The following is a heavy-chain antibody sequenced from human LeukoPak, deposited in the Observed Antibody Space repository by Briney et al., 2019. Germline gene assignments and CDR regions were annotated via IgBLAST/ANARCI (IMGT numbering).Heavy chain of an antibody. CDR3: ARSGVASLVPFDY. D-gene: IGHD3-10*01. J-gene: IGHJ4*02. CDR2: ISAYNGDT. V-gene: IGHV1-18*01. CDR1: GGTFSSYA. Sequence: ASVKVSCTASGGTFSSYAISWVRQAPGQGLEWMGWISAYNGDTKQAEKFQGRVTMTTDTSTSTAYMQLRSLKSDDTAIYYCARSGVASLVPFDYWGQGTLVSVSS.